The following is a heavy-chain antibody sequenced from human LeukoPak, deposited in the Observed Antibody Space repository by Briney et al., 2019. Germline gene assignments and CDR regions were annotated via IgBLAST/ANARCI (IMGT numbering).Heavy chain of an antibody. J-gene: IGHJ4*02. V-gene: IGHV3-53*01. Sequence: GGSLRLSCAASGFTVSSNCMSWVRQAPGKGLEWVSVIYSGGDTYYADSVKGRFSISRDNSKNTLYLQMNSLRAEDTAVYYCASRIAAAGIDYWGQGTLVTVSS. CDR2: IYSGGDT. D-gene: IGHD6-13*01. CDR3: ASRIAAAGIDY. CDR1: GFTVSSNC.